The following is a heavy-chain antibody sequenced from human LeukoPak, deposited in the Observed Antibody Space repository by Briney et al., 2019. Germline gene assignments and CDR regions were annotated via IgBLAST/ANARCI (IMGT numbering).Heavy chain of an antibody. V-gene: IGHV4-39*01. CDR2: TFHSGST. CDR1: GGSMSSSSYQ. CDR3: ARRPDAFDM. J-gene: IGHJ3*02. Sequence: SETPSLTCTVSGGSMSSSSYQWGWIRQPPGKGLEWIGSTFHSGSTYYNPSLKSRVTISVDTSKKQFSLKLSSVTAADTAVYYCARRPDAFDMWGQGTMVTVFS.